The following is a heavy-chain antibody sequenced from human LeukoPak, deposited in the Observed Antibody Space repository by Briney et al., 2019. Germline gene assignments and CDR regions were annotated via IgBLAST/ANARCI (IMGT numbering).Heavy chain of an antibody. Sequence: GGSLRLSCAASGFTFSTYAMHWVRQAPGKGLEWVAVVSHDGTNSFYADSVRGRFTISRDNSENTLYLQLNSLRPGDTAVYYCAREAYSSFWRGYSQRLDPWGLGTLVTVSS. J-gene: IGHJ5*02. CDR1: GFTFSTYA. CDR2: VSHDGTNS. CDR3: AREAYSSFWRGYSQRLDP. V-gene: IGHV3-30*04. D-gene: IGHD3-3*01.